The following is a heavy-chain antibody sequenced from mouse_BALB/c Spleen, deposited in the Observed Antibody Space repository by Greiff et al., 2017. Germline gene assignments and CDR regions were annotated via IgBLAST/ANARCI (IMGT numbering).Heavy chain of an antibody. V-gene: IGHV1-69*02. J-gene: IGHJ2*01. Sequence: VQLQQPGAELVKPGASVKLSCKASGYTFTSYWMHWVKQRPGQGLEWIGEIDPSDSYTNYNQKFKGKATLTVDKSSSTAYMQLSSLTSEDSAVYYCARWILRLYYFDYWGQGTTLTVSS. CDR2: IDPSDSYT. CDR1: GYTFTSYW. CDR3: ARWILRLYYFDY. D-gene: IGHD1-1*01.